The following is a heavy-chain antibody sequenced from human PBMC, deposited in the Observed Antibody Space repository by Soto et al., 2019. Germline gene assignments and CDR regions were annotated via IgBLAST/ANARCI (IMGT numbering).Heavy chain of an antibody. V-gene: IGHV3-30*18. J-gene: IGHJ1*01. CDR3: AKIYYYDSSGYPFQH. CDR1: GFPFSSYG. Sequence: PGGSLRLSCAASGFPFSSYGMHWVRQAPGKGLEWVTVISFDGSNKYYADSVRSRFTISRDNYKNTLYLQMNSLRAEDTAVYYCAKIYYYDSSGYPFQHWGQGTLVTVSS. D-gene: IGHD3-22*01. CDR2: ISFDGSNK.